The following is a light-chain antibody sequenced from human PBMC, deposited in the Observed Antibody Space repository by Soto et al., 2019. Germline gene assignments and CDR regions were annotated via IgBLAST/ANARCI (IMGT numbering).Light chain of an antibody. Sequence: DIQMTQSPSTLSASVGDRVTITCRASQSITIWLAWFQQKPGKAPKLLIYKASSLESGVPSRFSGSGSGTAFPLTISTLQPDDFAPYYCQPYNNYPWTFGQGTKVEIK. CDR2: KAS. CDR3: QPYNNYPWT. J-gene: IGKJ1*01. V-gene: IGKV1-5*03. CDR1: QSITIW.